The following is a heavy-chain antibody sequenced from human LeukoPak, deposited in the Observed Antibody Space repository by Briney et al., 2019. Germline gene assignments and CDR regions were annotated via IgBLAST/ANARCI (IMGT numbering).Heavy chain of an antibody. CDR2: IYDGGAT. CDR3: ARDYHRSSSWYAY. CDR1: GLTVSTNY. J-gene: IGHJ4*02. D-gene: IGHD6-13*01. V-gene: IGHV3-66*01. Sequence: GGSLRLSCAAFGLTVSTNYMSWVRQAPGKGPEWVSIIYDGGATYYADSLKDRLTISRDNSKNTVYLQMNSLRAEDTAVYYCARDYHRSSSWYAYWGQGTLVTVSS.